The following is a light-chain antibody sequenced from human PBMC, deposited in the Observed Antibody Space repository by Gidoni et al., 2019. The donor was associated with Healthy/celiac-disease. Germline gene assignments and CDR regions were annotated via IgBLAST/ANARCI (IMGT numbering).Light chain of an antibody. V-gene: IGLV1-44*01. CDR2: SNN. CDR1: SSNIGSNT. Sequence: HSVPPQPPSAAWPPGQRVTISCSGSSSNIGSNTVNWYQQLPGTAPKLLIYSNNQRPSGVPARFSASKTGTSASLAISGLQYEDEDDYYCAAWDDSLNGWVFGGGTKLTVL. CDR3: AAWDDSLNGWV. J-gene: IGLJ3*02.